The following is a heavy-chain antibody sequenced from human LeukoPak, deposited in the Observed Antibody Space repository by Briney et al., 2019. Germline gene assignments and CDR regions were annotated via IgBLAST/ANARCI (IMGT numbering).Heavy chain of an antibody. CDR2: IWYDGSNK. J-gene: IGHJ6*04. D-gene: IGHD6-13*01. CDR3: ARDPGTAAAASYYYGMDV. CDR1: GFTFSSYG. Sequence: PGGSLRLSCAASGFTFSSYGMHWVRQAPGKGLEWVAVIWYDGSNKYYADSVKGRFTISRDNSKNTLYLQMNSLRAEDTAVYYCARDPGTAAAASYYYGMDVWGKGTTVTVSS. V-gene: IGHV3-33*01.